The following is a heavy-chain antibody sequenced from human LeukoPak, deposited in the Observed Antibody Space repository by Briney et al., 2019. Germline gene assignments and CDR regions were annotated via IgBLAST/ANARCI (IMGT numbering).Heavy chain of an antibody. V-gene: IGHV4-59*08. CDR2: IYYSGAT. D-gene: IGHD3-10*01. J-gene: IGHJ4*02. CDR1: GGSISSYY. CDR3: ARFGITVVRGGKYYFDY. Sequence: SETLSLTCTVSGGSISSYYWSWIRQPPGKGLEWVGHIYYSGATKYNPSLKSRITISVDTSKNQFSLMLSSVTAADTAVYYCARFGITVVRGGKYYFDYWGQGTLVTVSS.